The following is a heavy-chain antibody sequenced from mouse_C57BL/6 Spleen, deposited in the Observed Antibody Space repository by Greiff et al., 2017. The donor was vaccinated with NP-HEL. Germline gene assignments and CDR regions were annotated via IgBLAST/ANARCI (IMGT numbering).Heavy chain of an antibody. Sequence: QVQLKQPGAELVRPGSSVKLSCKASGYTFTSYWMDWVKQRPGQGLEWIGNIYPSDSETHYNQKFKDKATLTVDKSSSTAYMQLSSLTSEDSAVYYCARSDGSLYYAMDYWGQGTSVTVSS. CDR3: ARSDGSLYYAMDY. CDR2: IYPSDSET. CDR1: GYTFTSYW. D-gene: IGHD2-3*01. V-gene: IGHV1-61*01. J-gene: IGHJ4*01.